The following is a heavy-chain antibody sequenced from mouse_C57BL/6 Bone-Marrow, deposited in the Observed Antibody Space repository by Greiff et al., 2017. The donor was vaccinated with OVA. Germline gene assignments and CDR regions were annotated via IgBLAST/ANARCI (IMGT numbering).Heavy chain of an antibody. CDR3: ARAYYGSKYYFDY. CDR1: GFTFSDYG. J-gene: IGHJ2*01. D-gene: IGHD1-1*01. CDR2: ISSGSSTI. Sequence: EVQLVESGRGLVKPGGSLKLSCAASGFTFSDYGMHWVRQAPEKGLEWVAYISSGSSTIYYAEKVKGRFTISRYNAKNTLFLQMTSLRSEDTAMYYCARAYYGSKYYFDYWGQGTTLTVSS. V-gene: IGHV5-17*01.